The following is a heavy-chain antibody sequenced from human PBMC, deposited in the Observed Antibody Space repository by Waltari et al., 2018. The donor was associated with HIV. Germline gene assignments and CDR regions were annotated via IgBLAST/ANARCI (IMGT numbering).Heavy chain of an antibody. CDR3: ASRLSGTNHGRPFDS. J-gene: IGHJ5*01. V-gene: IGHV4-34*02. CDR2: ISPSGGS. CDR1: GGSFSGSY. Sequence: QVSLQQWGAGLLEPSETLSLSCGVHGGSFSGSYWTWIRQPPGKSLEWVAEISPSGGSNYNPSRKTRAAISLDTFKTQSSRKVTSVTDKDTAVYYCASRLSGTNHGRPFDSWGQGIAVVVSS. D-gene: IGHD3-10*01.